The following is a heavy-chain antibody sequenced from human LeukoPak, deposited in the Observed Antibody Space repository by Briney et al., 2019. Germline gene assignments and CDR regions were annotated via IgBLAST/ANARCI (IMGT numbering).Heavy chain of an antibody. D-gene: IGHD6-19*01. CDR1: GFTFSSYS. V-gene: IGHV3-21*01. Sequence: GGSLRLSCAASGFTFSSYSMNWVRQAPGKGLKWVSSISSSSSYIYYADSVKGRFTISRDNAKNSLYLQMNSLRAEDTAVYYCARTIAVAVPANDYWGQGTLVTVSS. CDR2: ISSSSSYI. J-gene: IGHJ4*02. CDR3: ARTIAVAVPANDY.